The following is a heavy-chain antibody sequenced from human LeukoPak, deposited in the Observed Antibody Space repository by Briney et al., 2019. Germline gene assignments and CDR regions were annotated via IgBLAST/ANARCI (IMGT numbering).Heavy chain of an antibody. D-gene: IGHD1-1*01. CDR3: ATTKQARRYFDY. Sequence: GGSLRLSCAGSGFTFSSNALSWVRQAPGKGLEWVSAISGSGGNTYYADSVGGRFTLSRDNSKNTLYLQMNTLRAEDTAVYYCATTKQARRYFDYWGQGTLVTVSS. CDR2: ISGSGGNT. V-gene: IGHV3-23*01. J-gene: IGHJ4*02. CDR1: GFTFSSNA.